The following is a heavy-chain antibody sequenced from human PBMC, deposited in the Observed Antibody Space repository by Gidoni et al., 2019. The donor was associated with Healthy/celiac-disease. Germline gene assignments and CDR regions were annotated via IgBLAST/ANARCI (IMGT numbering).Heavy chain of an antibody. CDR3: ARGGVEPSGMDV. V-gene: IGHV1-69*04. D-gene: IGHD2-15*01. CDR1: GGTFSSYA. J-gene: IGHJ6*04. CDR2: IIPILGIA. Sequence: QVQLVQSGAEVKKPGSSVKVSCKPSGGTFSSYAISWVRQAPGQGLEWMGRIIPILGIANYAQKFQGRVTITADKSTSTAYMELSSLRSEDTAVYYCARGGVEPSGMDVWGKGTTVTVSS.